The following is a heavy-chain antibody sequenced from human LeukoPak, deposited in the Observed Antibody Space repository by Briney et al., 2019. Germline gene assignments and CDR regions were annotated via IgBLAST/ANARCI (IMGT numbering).Heavy chain of an antibody. D-gene: IGHD2-2*01. CDR3: AKVSADIVVVPAAKTEGPMDV. V-gene: IGHV3-30*02. J-gene: IGHJ6*03. Sequence: PGRSLRLSCAASGFTFSSYGMHWVRQAPGKGLEWVAFIRYDGSNKYYADSVKGRFTISRDNSKNTLYLQMNSLRAEDTAVYYCAKVSADIVVVPAAKTEGPMDVWGKGTTVTVSS. CDR2: IRYDGSNK. CDR1: GFTFSSYG.